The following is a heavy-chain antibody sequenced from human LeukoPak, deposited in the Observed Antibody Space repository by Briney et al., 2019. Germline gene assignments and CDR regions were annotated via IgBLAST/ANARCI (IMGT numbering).Heavy chain of an antibody. CDR2: INSDGRST. Sequence: GGSLRLSCVASGLTFRRYWMHWVRQAPGKGLVWVSRINSDGRSTSYADSVKGRFTISRDNAKNTLYMHMNSLRGEDTAVYFCSRDEVYFGDFPDYWGQGTLVTVSS. V-gene: IGHV3-74*01. CDR3: SRDEVYFGDFPDY. J-gene: IGHJ4*02. D-gene: IGHD4-17*01. CDR1: GLTFRRYW.